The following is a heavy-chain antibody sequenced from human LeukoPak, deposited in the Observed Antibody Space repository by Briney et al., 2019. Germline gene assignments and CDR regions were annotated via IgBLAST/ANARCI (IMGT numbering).Heavy chain of an antibody. D-gene: IGHD6-19*01. CDR1: GFIFNNYA. CDR3: AKDNRRHYTSGPNPDSLH. J-gene: IGHJ4*02. V-gene: IGHV3-9*01. CDR2: ISWNSGSI. Sequence: PGGSLRLSCAGSGFIFNNYAMHWVRQPPGKGLEWLSGISWNSGSIDYADSVKGRFTISRDNAKNSLYLQMNSLRVEDTAFYYCAKDNRRHYTSGPNPDSLHWGQGALVTVSS.